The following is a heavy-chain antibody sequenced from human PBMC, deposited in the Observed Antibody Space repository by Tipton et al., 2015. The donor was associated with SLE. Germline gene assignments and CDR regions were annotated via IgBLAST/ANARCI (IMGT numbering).Heavy chain of an antibody. CDR1: GGSISSSSYY. Sequence: LRLSCTVSGGSISSSSYYWGWIRQPPGKGLEWIGSIYYSGSTYYNPSLKSRVTISVDTSKNQFSLKLSSVTAADTAVYYCATGQPADDYYYGMDVWGQGTTVTVSS. CDR2: IYYSGST. J-gene: IGHJ6*02. D-gene: IGHD1-14*01. V-gene: IGHV4-39*07. CDR3: ATGQPADDYYYGMDV.